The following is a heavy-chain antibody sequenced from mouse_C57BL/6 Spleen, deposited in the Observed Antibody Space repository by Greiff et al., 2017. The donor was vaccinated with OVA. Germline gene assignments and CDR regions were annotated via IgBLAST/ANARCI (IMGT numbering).Heavy chain of an antibody. Sequence: VQLQQPGAELARPGSSVKLSCKASGYTFTSYWMHWVKQRPIQGLEWIGNIDPSDSDTHYNQKFKDKATLTVDNSSSTAYMQLSSLTSEDSAVYYCARGGYSFDYWGQGTTLTVSS. CDR3: ARGGYSFDY. D-gene: IGHD2-3*01. V-gene: IGHV1-52*01. CDR1: GYTFTSYW. CDR2: IDPSDSDT. J-gene: IGHJ2*01.